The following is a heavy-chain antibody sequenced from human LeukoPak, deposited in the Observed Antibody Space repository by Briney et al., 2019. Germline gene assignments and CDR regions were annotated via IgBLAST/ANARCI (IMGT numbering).Heavy chain of an antibody. CDR2: TYYRSKWYN. CDR3: ARVGSSSWVDH. V-gene: IGHV6-1*01. J-gene: IGHJ4*02. CDR1: GYSVSCNSGA. Sequence: SQTLSLTCAISGYSVSCNSGAWNWIRQSPSRGLEGLGRTYYRSKWYNDYAVYVKSPVNINPDTSTNQFPLHLNSVTPEDTAVYYSARVGSSSWVDHWGQGTLVTVSS. D-gene: IGHD6-13*01.